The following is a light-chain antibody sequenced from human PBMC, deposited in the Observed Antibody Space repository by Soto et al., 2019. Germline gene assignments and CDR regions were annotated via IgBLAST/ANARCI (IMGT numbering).Light chain of an antibody. CDR1: QAISDH. V-gene: IGKV1-27*01. Sequence: DFQMTQSPSSLSASVGDRVTITCRASQAISDHLAWYQQKPRKVPNLLIYAASTLQSGVPSRFSGRGSGTDFTFTISSLQPDDVETYYCQKYNTTPRTFGQGTKVELK. J-gene: IGKJ1*01. CDR2: AAS. CDR3: QKYNTTPRT.